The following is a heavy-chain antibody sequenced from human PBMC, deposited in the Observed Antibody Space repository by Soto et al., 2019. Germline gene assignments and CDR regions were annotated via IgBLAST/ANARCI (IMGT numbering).Heavy chain of an antibody. CDR1: GGTFSSYA. Sequence: VASVKVSCKASGGTFSSYAISWVRQAPGQGLEWMGGIIPIFGTANYAQKFQGRVTITADESTSTAYMELSSLRSEDTAVYYCARDYGGNSGEYYFDYWGQGTLVTVSS. J-gene: IGHJ4*02. D-gene: IGHD4-17*01. V-gene: IGHV1-69*13. CDR3: ARDYGGNSGEYYFDY. CDR2: IIPIFGTA.